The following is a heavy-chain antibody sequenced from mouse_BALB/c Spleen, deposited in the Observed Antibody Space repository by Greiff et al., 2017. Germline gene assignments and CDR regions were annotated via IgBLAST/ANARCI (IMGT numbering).Heavy chain of an antibody. Sequence: EVKVEESGGGLVQPGGSLKLSCAASGFTFSSYTMSWVRQTPEKRLEWVAYISNGGGSTYYPDTVKGRFTISRDNAKNTLYLQMSSLKSEDTAMYYCARQDYGYAMDYWGQGTSVTVSS. CDR3: ARQDYGYAMDY. CDR2: ISNGGGST. D-gene: IGHD1-1*01. J-gene: IGHJ4*01. V-gene: IGHV5-12-2*01. CDR1: GFTFSSYT.